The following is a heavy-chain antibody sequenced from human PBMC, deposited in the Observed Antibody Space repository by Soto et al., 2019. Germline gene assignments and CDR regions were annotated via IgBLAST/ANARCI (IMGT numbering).Heavy chain of an antibody. J-gene: IGHJ4*02. CDR2: VTGSATNI. D-gene: IGHD3-16*02. Sequence: EVQLLESGGGLIQPGGSLRLSCAASGFTFGDYSMSWVRQAPGKGLEWVANVTGSATNIYYTDSVKGRFAVSRDNAKDALYLQMNGLTAEDTAVYYCAKARKTYGRYTHDSWGQGTLVTVSS. V-gene: IGHV3-23*01. CDR3: AKARKTYGRYTHDS. CDR1: GFTFGDYS.